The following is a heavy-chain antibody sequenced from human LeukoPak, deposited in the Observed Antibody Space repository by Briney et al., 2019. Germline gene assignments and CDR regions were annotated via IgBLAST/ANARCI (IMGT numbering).Heavy chain of an antibody. CDR1: GFTFSNYW. CDR2: INQEGSEK. J-gene: IGHJ5*02. CDR3: QFGSGSYYNIPDNWFDP. D-gene: IGHD3-10*01. V-gene: IGHV3-7*01. Sequence: GWSLRLSCAASGFTFSNYWMSWVRQSVGKGREWVANINQEGSEKYYVESVKGRFIILRDNAKNSLYLQMNSLRAEDTTVYYCQFGSGSYYNIPDNWFDPWGQGTLVTVSS.